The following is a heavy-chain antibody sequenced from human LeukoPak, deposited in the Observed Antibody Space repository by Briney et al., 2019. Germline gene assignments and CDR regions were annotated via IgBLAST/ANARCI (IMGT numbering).Heavy chain of an antibody. V-gene: IGHV4-34*01. J-gene: IGHJ4*02. Sequence: SETLSLTCAVYGGSFSGYYWSWIRQPPGKGLEWIGEITHNGSTSYNPSLKGRVTISVDTSKNQFSLQLSSVTAADTAVYYCRRVAHSSSWYFFDYWGQGTLVTVSS. D-gene: IGHD6-13*01. CDR1: GGSFSGYY. CDR3: RRVAHSSSWYFFDY. CDR2: ITHNGST.